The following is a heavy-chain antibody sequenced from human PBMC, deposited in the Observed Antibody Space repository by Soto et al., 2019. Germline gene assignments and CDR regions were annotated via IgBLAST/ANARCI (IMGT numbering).Heavy chain of an antibody. J-gene: IGHJ5*02. Sequence: EVQLVESGGGLVKPGGSLRLSCAASGFTFSTYRMNWVRQAPGKGLEWVSSISSRSSYIYYADSVKGRFTISRDNAKNSLYLQMNSLRAEDTAVYYCARPLVAASPWFDPWGQGTLVTVFS. CDR2: ISSRSSYI. D-gene: IGHD1-26*01. CDR3: ARPLVAASPWFDP. V-gene: IGHV3-21*01. CDR1: GFTFSTYR.